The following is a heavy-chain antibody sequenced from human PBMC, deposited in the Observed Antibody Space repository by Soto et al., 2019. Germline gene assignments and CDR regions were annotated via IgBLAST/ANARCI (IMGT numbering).Heavy chain of an antibody. D-gene: IGHD1-26*01. V-gene: IGHV3-23*01. J-gene: IGHJ4*02. Sequence: GGSLRLSCAASGFTFNNYAMNWVRQAPGKGLEWVSTISGSGSSTYYADSVKGRFTISRDNSKNTLYLQMNSLRAEDTAVYYCAKDNIVGATAWFDYWGQGTLVTVSS. CDR3: AKDNIVGATAWFDY. CDR1: GFTFNNYA. CDR2: ISGSGSST.